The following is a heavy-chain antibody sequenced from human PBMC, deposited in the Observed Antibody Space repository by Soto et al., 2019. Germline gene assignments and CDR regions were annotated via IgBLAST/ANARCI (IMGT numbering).Heavy chain of an antibody. CDR3: ARERVVVTATQFDY. D-gene: IGHD2-21*02. CDR1: GYSINTGYY. Sequence: SETLSLTCAVSGYSINTGYYWAWIRQPPGKGLEWIGNIFHSGSTYYNTSLKSRVTISVDTSKNQFSLKLTSVTAADTAVYYCARERVVVTATQFDYWGQGTLVTVSS. V-gene: IGHV4-38-2*02. CDR2: IFHSGST. J-gene: IGHJ4*02.